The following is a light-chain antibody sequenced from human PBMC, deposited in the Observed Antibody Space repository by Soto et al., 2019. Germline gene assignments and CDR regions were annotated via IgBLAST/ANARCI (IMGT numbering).Light chain of an antibody. V-gene: IGLV1-40*01. Sequence: QSVLTQPPSVSGAPGQRVTISCTGSSSNIGAGYDVHWYQQLPGTAPKLLISGDTNRPSGVPDRFSGSKSGTSASLAITGLRAEDEADYYWQSFDSRLSGWLFGGGTKLTVL. J-gene: IGLJ3*02. CDR3: QSFDSRLSGWL. CDR1: SSNIGAGYD. CDR2: GDT.